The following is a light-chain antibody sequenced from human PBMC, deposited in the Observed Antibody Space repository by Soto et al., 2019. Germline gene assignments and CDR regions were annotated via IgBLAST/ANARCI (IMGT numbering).Light chain of an antibody. Sequence: QSVLTQPASVSGSPGQSITISCTGTSSDVGGYNYVSWYQHHAGKAPRLMIYASSNRPSGVSQRFSGSRSGNTASLTISGLQAEDEADYYCSSYTSGTTLYVFGTGTEVTVL. V-gene: IGLV2-14*01. CDR1: SSDVGGYNY. CDR2: ASS. CDR3: SSYTSGTTLYV. J-gene: IGLJ1*01.